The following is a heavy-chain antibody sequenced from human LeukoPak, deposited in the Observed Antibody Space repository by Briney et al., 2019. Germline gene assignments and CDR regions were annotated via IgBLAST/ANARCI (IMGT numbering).Heavy chain of an antibody. CDR1: GVTFSRHA. D-gene: IGHD4-23*01. CDR2: ITGSGAIT. J-gene: IGHJ3*02. V-gene: IGHV3-23*01. Sequence: SGGSLRLSCEVSGVTFSRHAMSWVRQAPGKGLEWVSGITGSGAITYYTESVKGRFTISRDNSKNMVYLQMNSLRTDDTAVYYCARDLRGGLGRDAFDIWGQGTMVTVSS. CDR3: ARDLRGGLGRDAFDI.